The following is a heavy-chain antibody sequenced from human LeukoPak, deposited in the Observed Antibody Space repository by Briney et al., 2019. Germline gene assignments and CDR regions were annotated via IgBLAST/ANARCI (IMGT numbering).Heavy chain of an antibody. CDR1: GYDFNIHW. CDR3: ARLPRTYCTAGSCYDY. CDR2: IFPADSDT. Sequence: GESLQISCQGSGYDFNIHWIVWVRQMPGKGREWMGSIFPADSDTRYSPSFQGQVTISVDKSISTAYLQWSSLKASDPAMFYCARLPRTYCTAGSCYDYWGQGTLVTVSS. D-gene: IGHD2-15*01. V-gene: IGHV5-51*01. J-gene: IGHJ4*02.